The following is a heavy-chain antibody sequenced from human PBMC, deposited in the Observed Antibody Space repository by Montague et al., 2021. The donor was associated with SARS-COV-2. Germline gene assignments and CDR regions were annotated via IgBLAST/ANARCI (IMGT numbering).Heavy chain of an antibody. J-gene: IGHJ5*02. D-gene: IGHD3-10*01. CDR3: ARDRGSSSWFDP. CDR2: IYYSGXT. CDR1: GGSISSSSYY. V-gene: IGHV4-39*07. Sequence: SETLSLTCTVSGGSISSSSYYWGWIRQPPGKGLEWIGSIYYSGXTXYXXXXKSRVTISVDTSKNQFSPKLSSVTAADTAVYYCARDRGSSSWFDPWGQGTLVTVSS.